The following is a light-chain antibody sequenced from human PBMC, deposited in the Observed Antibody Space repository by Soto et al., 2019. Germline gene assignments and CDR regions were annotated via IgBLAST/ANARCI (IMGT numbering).Light chain of an antibody. J-gene: IGLJ1*01. V-gene: IGLV2-14*01. CDR3: SSYTSSITRV. CDR1: SSDVGDYNY. CDR2: DVS. Sequence: QSVLTQPASVSGSPGQSITISCTGTSSDVGDYNYVSWHQQHPGKAPRLMIYDVSNRPSGVSNRFSGSKSGNTASLTISGLQAEDEADYYCSSYTSSITRVFVTGTKVILL.